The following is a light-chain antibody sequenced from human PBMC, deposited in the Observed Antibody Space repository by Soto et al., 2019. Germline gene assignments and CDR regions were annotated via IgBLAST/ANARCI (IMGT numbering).Light chain of an antibody. CDR1: SSDVGGSNY. CDR2: DVS. V-gene: IGLV2-14*01. Sequence: QSALTKPASVSGSPGQSITISCTGTSSDVGGSNYASWYQQLPGKATKLMIYDVSNRPQGVSNRFYSYKSGNTASLTISGLQAEDEADYYCSSYTSSSTLYVFGTGTKVTVL. CDR3: SSYTSSSTLYV. J-gene: IGLJ1*01.